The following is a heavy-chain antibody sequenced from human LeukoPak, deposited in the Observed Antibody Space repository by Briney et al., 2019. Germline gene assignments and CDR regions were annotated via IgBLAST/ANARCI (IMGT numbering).Heavy chain of an antibody. CDR1: GGSISSYY. Sequence: SETLSLTCTVSGGSISSYYWSWIRQPPGKGLEWIGYIYYSGSTNYNPSLKSRVTISVDTSKNQFSLKLSSVTAADTAVYYCASQAGKNYYDSSGYFDYWGQGTLVTVSS. CDR3: ASQAGKNYYDSSGYFDY. D-gene: IGHD3-22*01. J-gene: IGHJ4*02. V-gene: IGHV4-59*12. CDR2: IYYSGST.